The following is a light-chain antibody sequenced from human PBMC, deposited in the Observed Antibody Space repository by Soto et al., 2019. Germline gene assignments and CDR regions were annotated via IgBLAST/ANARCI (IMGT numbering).Light chain of an antibody. CDR3: QSYDTSLRGSEI. CDR1: SSNIGAGHD. Sequence: QSVLTQPPSVSGAPGQRVTISCTGGSSNIGAGHDVHWYQHLPGTAPKLLIYGNGNRPSGIPDRFSGSKSGTSASLAITGLHTEDEANYYCQSYDTSLRGSEIFGTSPKVTVL. CDR2: GNG. V-gene: IGLV1-40*01. J-gene: IGLJ1*01.